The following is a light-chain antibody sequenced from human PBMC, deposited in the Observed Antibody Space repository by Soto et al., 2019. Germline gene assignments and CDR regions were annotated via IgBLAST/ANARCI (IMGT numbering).Light chain of an antibody. CDR1: SSNIGSYT. Sequence: QSVLTQPPSASGTPGQRVTISCSGSSSNIGSYTVNWYQHLPGTAPNPVIYGQNQRPSGVPDRFSGSKSGTSASLAISGLQSEDEDEYYCAVCNDSLDSRVFGGGTKLTVL. J-gene: IGLJ2*01. V-gene: IGLV1-44*01. CDR3: AVCNDSLDSRV. CDR2: GQN.